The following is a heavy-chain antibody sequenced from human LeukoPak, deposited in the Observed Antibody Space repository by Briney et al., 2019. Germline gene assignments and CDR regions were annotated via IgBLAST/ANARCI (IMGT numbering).Heavy chain of an antibody. V-gene: IGHV4-59*11. CDR3: ARTGDGYNYYNYYYMDV. CDR2: VYFTGRT. Sequence: KPSETLSLTCSVSGASIGSHYWSWIRQPPGKGLEWVGYVYFTGRTNYNPFLKSRVTISVDSHNKQFSLELRSVTAADTAVYFCARTGDGYNYYNYYYMDVWGTGTTVSVSS. CDR1: GASIGSHY. D-gene: IGHD5-24*01. J-gene: IGHJ6*03.